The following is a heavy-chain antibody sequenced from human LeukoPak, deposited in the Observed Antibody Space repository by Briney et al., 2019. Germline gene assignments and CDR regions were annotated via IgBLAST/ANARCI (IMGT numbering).Heavy chain of an antibody. J-gene: IGHJ4*02. CDR2: ISWNSGSI. CDR1: GFTFDDYA. Sequence: GGSLRLSCAASGFTFDDYAMHWVRQAPGKGMELVSGISWNSGSIGYADSVKGRFTISRDSARDSLYLQMSSLRAEDMALYCCARGAPGPTTHFDYWGQGTLVTVSS. CDR3: ARGAPGPTTHFDY. V-gene: IGHV3-9*03. D-gene: IGHD1-26*01.